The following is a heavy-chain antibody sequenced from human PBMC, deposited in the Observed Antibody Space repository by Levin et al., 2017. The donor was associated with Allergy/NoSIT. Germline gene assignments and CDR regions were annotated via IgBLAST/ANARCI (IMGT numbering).Heavy chain of an antibody. V-gene: IGHV4-4*07. J-gene: IGHJ3*02. Sequence: ESLKISCSVSGGSITPYYWTWIRQPAGKGLEWIGRIHTSGSTNYNPSLKSRVAMSVDTSKNLLSLQLSSVTAADTAVYYCARGYYQLFDIWGQGTMVTVSS. D-gene: IGHD2-21*01. CDR3: ARGYYQLFDI. CDR2: IHTSGST. CDR1: GGSITPYY.